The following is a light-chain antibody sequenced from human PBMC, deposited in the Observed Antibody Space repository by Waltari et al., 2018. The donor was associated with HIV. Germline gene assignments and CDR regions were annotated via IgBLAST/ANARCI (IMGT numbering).Light chain of an antibody. CDR3: QQSYSTLRIT. Sequence: DIQMTQSPASLSASVGDTVNITCRASQNINKHLNWYQHKSGKAPKLLIYAASSLQIGVPSRFSGSGSGTNFTLTINTLQPEDFAIYYCQQSYSTLRITFGQGTRLDIK. V-gene: IGKV1-39*01. CDR2: AAS. J-gene: IGKJ5*01. CDR1: QNINKH.